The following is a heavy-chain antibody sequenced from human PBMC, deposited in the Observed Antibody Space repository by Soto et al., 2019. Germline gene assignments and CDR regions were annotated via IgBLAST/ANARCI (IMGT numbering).Heavy chain of an antibody. Sequence: QVQLVESGGGVVQPGRSLRLSCAASGFTFSSYGMHWARRAPGKGLEWVAVISYDGSNKYYADSVKGRFTISRDNSKNTLYLQMNSLRAEDTAVYYCAKDHRSGDSGDYWGQGTLVTVSS. CDR3: AKDHRSGDSGDY. D-gene: IGHD4-17*01. V-gene: IGHV3-30*18. CDR2: ISYDGSNK. J-gene: IGHJ4*02. CDR1: GFTFSSYG.